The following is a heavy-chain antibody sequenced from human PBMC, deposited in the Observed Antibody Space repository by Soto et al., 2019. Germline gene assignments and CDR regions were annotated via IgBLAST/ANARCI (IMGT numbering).Heavy chain of an antibody. CDR1: GFTFSRYW. J-gene: IGHJ6*02. Sequence: EVQLVECGGGLVQPGGSLRLSCAASGFTFSRYWVHWVRQAPGKGLVWVSNIKSDGSFTNYADSVKGRFTISRDNAKNTLYLQMNSLRAEDTAVYYCVRGSSAWRGIDVWGQGTTVTVSS. D-gene: IGHD6-19*01. CDR3: VRGSSAWRGIDV. CDR2: IKSDGSFT. V-gene: IGHV3-74*01.